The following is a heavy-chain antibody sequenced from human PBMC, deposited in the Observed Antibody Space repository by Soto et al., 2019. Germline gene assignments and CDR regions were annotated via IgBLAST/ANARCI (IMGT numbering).Heavy chain of an antibody. Sequence: ASVKVSCKASGYTFTSYGISWVRQALGQGLEWMGWISAYNGNTSYAQRLQGRVTMTTDTSTSTAYMELRSLGSDDTAVYYCARCDILTGYYTDTGFDYWGQGTLVTVSS. CDR3: ARCDILTGYYTDTGFDY. CDR1: GYTFTSYG. CDR2: ISAYNGNT. V-gene: IGHV1-18*01. J-gene: IGHJ4*02. D-gene: IGHD3-9*01.